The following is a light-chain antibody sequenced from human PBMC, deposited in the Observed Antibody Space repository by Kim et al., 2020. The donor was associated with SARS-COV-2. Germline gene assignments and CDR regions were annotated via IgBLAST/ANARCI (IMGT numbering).Light chain of an antibody. J-gene: IGKJ4*01. CDR3: QQSYSRPLT. Sequence: ASVGDRVTITCRASQSISSYLNWYQQKPGKAPKLLIYAASSLQSGVPSRFSGSGSGTDFTLTISSLQPEDFATYYCQQSYSRPLTFGGGTKVDIK. CDR1: QSISSY. V-gene: IGKV1-39*01. CDR2: AAS.